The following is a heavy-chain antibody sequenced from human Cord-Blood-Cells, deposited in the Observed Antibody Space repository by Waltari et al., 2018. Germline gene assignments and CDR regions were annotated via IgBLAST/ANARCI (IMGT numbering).Heavy chain of an antibody. V-gene: IGHV1-8*03. CDR1: GYTFTSYD. Sequence: QVQLVQSGGEVKKPGASVKVSCKASGYTFTSYDINWVRQATGQGLEWMGWMDPNSGNTGYAQKCQARVTITRNTSISTAYMERSSLRSEDTAGYYCARAGVGFDYWGQGTLVTVSS. CDR3: ARAGVGFDY. CDR2: MDPNSGNT. D-gene: IGHD1-26*01. J-gene: IGHJ4*02.